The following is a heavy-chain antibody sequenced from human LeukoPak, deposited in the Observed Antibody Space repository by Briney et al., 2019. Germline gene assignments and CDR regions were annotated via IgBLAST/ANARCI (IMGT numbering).Heavy chain of an antibody. CDR3: ARIYYDSSGHDAFDI. J-gene: IGHJ3*02. CDR1: GGSISSYS. CDR2: IYTSGST. V-gene: IGHV4-4*07. Sequence: PSETLSLTCTVSGGSISSYSWSWIRQPAGKGLEWIGRIYTSGSTNYNPSLKSRVTMSVDTSKNQFSLKLSSVTAADTAVYYCARIYYDSSGHDAFDIWGQGTMVTVSS. D-gene: IGHD3-22*01.